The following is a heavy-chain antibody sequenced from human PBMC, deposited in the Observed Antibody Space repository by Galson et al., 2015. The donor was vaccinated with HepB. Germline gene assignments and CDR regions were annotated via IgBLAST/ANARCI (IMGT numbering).Heavy chain of an antibody. V-gene: IGHV2-70*11. Sequence: PALVKPTQTLTLTCTFSGFSLSTSGMCVSWIRQPPGKALEWLARIDWDDDKYYSTSLKTRLTISKDTSKNQVVLTMTNMDPVDTATYYCARIPHYGSGSYYDYWGQGTLVTVSS. CDR1: GFSLSTSGMC. D-gene: IGHD3-10*01. J-gene: IGHJ4*02. CDR3: ARIPHYGSGSYYDY. CDR2: IDWDDDK.